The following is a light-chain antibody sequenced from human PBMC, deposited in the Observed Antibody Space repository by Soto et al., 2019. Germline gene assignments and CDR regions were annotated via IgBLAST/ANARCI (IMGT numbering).Light chain of an antibody. Sequence: DIPMTQSPSSLSASVGDRVTITCRASQSISSYLNWYQQKPGKAPKLLIFAASSLQSGVPSRFSGSGSGTDFTLTISSLQPEDFATYYCQQSYSTPPWTFGQGTTVEI. J-gene: IGKJ1*01. CDR3: QQSYSTPPWT. CDR2: AAS. V-gene: IGKV1-39*01. CDR1: QSISSY.